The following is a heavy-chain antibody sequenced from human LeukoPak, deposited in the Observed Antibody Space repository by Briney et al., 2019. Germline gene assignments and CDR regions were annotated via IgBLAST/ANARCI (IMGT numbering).Heavy chain of an antibody. J-gene: IGHJ4*02. Sequence: GGSLRLSCAASGFTLSSYWMHWVRQTPGKGPVWVSRINSDGSSTSYADSVKGRLTISRDNAKNTLYLQMNSLRAEDTAVYYCARGNSHSFDYWGKGALVTVSS. CDR3: ARGNSHSFDY. CDR2: INSDGSST. V-gene: IGHV3-74*01. D-gene: IGHD4-11*01. CDR1: GFTLSSYW.